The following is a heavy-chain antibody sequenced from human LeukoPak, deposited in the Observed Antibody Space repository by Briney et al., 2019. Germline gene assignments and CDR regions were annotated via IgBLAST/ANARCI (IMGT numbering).Heavy chain of an antibody. CDR2: IYYSGST. J-gene: IGHJ2*01. CDR1: GGSISSYY. V-gene: IGHV4-59*01. CDR3: ARGSSWYGWYFDL. Sequence: PSETLSLTCTVSGGSISSYYWSWIRQPPGKGLAWIGYIYYSGSTNYNPSLKSRVTISVDTSKNQFSLKLSSVTAADTAVYYCARGSSWYGWYFDLWGRGTLVTVSS. D-gene: IGHD6-13*01.